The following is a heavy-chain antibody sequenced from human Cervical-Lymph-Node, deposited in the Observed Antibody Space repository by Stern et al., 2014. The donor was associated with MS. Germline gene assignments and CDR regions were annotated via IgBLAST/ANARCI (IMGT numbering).Heavy chain of an antibody. D-gene: IGHD3-9*01. J-gene: IGHJ4*02. CDR3: ATAFYDFLTGYYFFDS. V-gene: IGHV3-15*01. Sequence: EVQLVESGGGLVKPGGSLRLSCAGSGFTFSHAWLTWVRQAPGKELQWVGHIKRKTAGGTTDYAAPVKGRFTMSRDDSKNTLYLQMKSLKIEDTAVYYCATAFYDFLTGYYFFDSWGQGTLVTVSS. CDR2: IKRKTAGGTT. CDR1: GFTFSHAW.